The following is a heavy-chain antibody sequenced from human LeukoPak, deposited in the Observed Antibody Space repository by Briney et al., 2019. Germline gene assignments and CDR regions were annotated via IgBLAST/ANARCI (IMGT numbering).Heavy chain of an antibody. CDR1: GYTFTSYG. J-gene: IGHJ3*02. CDR3: ARHYDAGKDDAFHI. D-gene: IGHD3-10*01. CDR2: ISAYNGDT. V-gene: IGHV1-18*01. Sequence: ASVKVSCKASGYTFTSYGISWVRQAPGQGLEWMGWISAYNGDTNYAQKAQGRVTMTTETSTNTAYMELRSLRSDDTAVYYCARHYDAGKDDAFHIWGQGTMVTVSS.